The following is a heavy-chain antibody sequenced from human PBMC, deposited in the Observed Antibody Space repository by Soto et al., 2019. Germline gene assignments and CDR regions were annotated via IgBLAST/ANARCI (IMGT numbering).Heavy chain of an antibody. V-gene: IGHV1-46*01. D-gene: IGHD6-19*01. CDR3: ATAGYSSDIDY. Sequence: ASVKVSCKASGYTFTSYYMNWVRQAPGQGLEWLGIINPSGGYTIYAQKFQGRVTMTEDTSTDAAYMELSSLRSEDTAVYYCATAGYSSDIDYWGQGTLVPVSS. CDR2: INPSGGYT. J-gene: IGHJ4*02. CDR1: GYTFTSYY.